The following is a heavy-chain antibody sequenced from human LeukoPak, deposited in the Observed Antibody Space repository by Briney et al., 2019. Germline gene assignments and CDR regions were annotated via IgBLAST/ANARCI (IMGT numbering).Heavy chain of an antibody. CDR1: GFTFRSNA. CDR3: AKDLAGTTSFDY. J-gene: IGHJ4*02. D-gene: IGHD1-7*01. CDR2: ISDSGRST. Sequence: GGSLRLSXGASGFTFRSNAMYWVRQAPGKGLEWVSGISDSGRSTYYADSVKGRFTISRDKSKNTLYLQMNSLRPEDTAVYYCAKDLAGTTSFDYWGQGTLVTVSS. V-gene: IGHV3-23*01.